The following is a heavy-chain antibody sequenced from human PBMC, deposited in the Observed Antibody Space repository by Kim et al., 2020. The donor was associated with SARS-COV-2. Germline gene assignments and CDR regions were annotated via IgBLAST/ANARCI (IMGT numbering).Heavy chain of an antibody. Sequence: GGSLRLSCAASGFTFSSYAMHWVRQAPGKGLEWVAVISYDGSNKYYADSVKGRFTISRDNSKNTLYLQMNSLRAEDTAVYYCARDHLMITFGGVIDDWGQGTLVTVSS. CDR2: ISYDGSNK. V-gene: IGHV3-30*04. CDR1: GFTFSSYA. J-gene: IGHJ4*02. D-gene: IGHD3-16*02. CDR3: ARDHLMITFGGVIDD.